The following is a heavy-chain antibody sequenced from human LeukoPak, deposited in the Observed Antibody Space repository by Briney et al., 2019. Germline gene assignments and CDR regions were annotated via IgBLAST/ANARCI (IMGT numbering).Heavy chain of an antibody. J-gene: IGHJ4*02. CDR3: ASSAAMVRGVPSFDY. D-gene: IGHD3-10*01. CDR2: IYYSGST. CDR1: GGSISSYY. Sequence: SETLSLTCTVSGGSISSYYWSWIRQPPGKGLEWIGYIYYSGSTNYNPSLKSRVTISVDTSKNQFSLKLSSVTAADTAVYYCASSAAMVRGVPSFDYWGQGTLVTVSS. V-gene: IGHV4-59*08.